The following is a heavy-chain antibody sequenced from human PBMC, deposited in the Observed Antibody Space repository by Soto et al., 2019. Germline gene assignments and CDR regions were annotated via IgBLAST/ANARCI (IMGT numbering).Heavy chain of an antibody. V-gene: IGHV5-51*01. D-gene: IGHD2-2*01. J-gene: IGHJ6*02. CDR3: ARQGSTGRMHFYGMPV. CDR1: CYTFTSYW. CDR2: IYPDDSDT. Sequence: GESLKISCRVSCYTFTSYWIAWVRQMPGKVLEWLGIIYPDDSDTRYSPSFQGQVTISADKSINTAYLQWSSLKASDTATYYCARQGSTGRMHFYGMPVWGQGTTVTVSS.